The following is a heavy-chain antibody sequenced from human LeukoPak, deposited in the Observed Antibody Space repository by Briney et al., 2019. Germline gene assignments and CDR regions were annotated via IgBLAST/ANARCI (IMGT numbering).Heavy chain of an antibody. D-gene: IGHD3-10*01. CDR3: ARDPSGSGSYTDDYYAMDV. CDR2: IYYSGNT. Sequence: SQTLSLTCSVSGGAISTAGYYWSWIRQHPGKGLEWIGYIYYSGNTYYNPSLKSRVTISVDTSKNQFSLKLSSVTAADTAIYYCARDPSGSGSYTDDYYAMDVWGKGTTVTVSS. V-gene: IGHV4-31*03. CDR1: GGAISTAGYY. J-gene: IGHJ6*04.